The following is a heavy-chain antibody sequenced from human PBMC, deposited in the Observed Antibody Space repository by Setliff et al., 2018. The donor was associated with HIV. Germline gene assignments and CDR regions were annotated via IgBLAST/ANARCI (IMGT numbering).Heavy chain of an antibody. Sequence: ASVKVSCKASGYTFTSHTIHWVRQAPGQGLEWMGWINTANGNTKYSQKFQDRVTITRDTSASTGYMEVNSLRPEDTAVYYCARDRTPKRGYTYREPDFDSWGQGTLGTVSS. CDR1: GYTFTSHT. V-gene: IGHV1-3*04. D-gene: IGHD3-22*01. J-gene: IGHJ4*02. CDR2: INTANGNT. CDR3: ARDRTPKRGYTYREPDFDS.